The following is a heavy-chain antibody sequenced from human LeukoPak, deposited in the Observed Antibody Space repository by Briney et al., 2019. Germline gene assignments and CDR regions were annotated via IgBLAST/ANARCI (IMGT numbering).Heavy chain of an antibody. Sequence: SETLSLTCAVYGGSFRGYYWSWIRQPPGKGLEWIGEINHSGSTNYNPSLKSRVTISVDTSKNQFSLKLSSVTAADTAVYYCARGGDYYGSVYGMDVWGQGTTVTVSS. CDR3: ARGGDYYGSVYGMDV. J-gene: IGHJ6*02. CDR2: INHSGST. CDR1: GGSFRGYY. D-gene: IGHD3-10*01. V-gene: IGHV4-34*01.